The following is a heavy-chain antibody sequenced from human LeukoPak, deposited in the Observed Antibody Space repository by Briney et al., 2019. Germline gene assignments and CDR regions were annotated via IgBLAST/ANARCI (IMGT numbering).Heavy chain of an antibody. CDR3: ARGGPAMEWLLGEAFDI. CDR2: INPNMDVT. D-gene: IGHD3-3*01. Sequence: ASLKVSCKPSRYTFTVYYMHWVRQTPQQGLEWMGWINPNMDVTNYAQTFQSTVTTTPDTSISTAYMELSRLRTDDTAVYYCARGGPAMEWLLGEAFDIWGQGPMVTVSS. CDR1: RYTFTVYY. J-gene: IGHJ3*02. V-gene: IGHV1-2*02.